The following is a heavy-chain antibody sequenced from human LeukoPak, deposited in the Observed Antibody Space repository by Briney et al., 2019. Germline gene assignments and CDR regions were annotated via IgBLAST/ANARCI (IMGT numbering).Heavy chain of an antibody. V-gene: IGHV3-11*04. CDR1: GFTFSDYY. Sequence: GGSLRLSCAASGFTFSDYYMSWIRQAPGKGLEWVSYISSSGSTIYYAESVKGRFTISRDNAKASLYLQMNSLRAEDTAVYYCASYYYYDTTSAFDIWGQGTMVTVSS. CDR3: ASYYYYDTTSAFDI. J-gene: IGHJ3*02. CDR2: ISSSGSTI. D-gene: IGHD3-22*01.